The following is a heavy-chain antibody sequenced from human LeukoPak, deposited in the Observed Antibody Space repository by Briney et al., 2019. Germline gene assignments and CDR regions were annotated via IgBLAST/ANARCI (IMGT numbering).Heavy chain of an antibody. J-gene: IGHJ4*02. CDR2: ISYDGSNK. CDR3: ARDSDSSGTLGY. V-gene: IGHV3-30*03. D-gene: IGHD3-22*01. CDR1: GFTFSSYS. Sequence: GGSLRLSCAASGFTFSSYSMNWVRQAPGKGLEWVAVISYDGSNKYYADSVKGRFTISRDNSKNTLYLQMNSLRAEDTAVYYCARDSDSSGTLGYWGQGTLVTVSS.